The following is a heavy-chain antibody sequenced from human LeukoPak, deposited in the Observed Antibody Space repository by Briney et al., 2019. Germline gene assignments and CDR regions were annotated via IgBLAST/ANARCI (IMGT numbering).Heavy chain of an antibody. CDR3: ARGLVVVPDTGYCSSTSCYMYYYMDV. J-gene: IGHJ6*03. D-gene: IGHD2-2*02. CDR2: IIPIFGTA. V-gene: IGHV1-69*05. Sequence: ASVKVSCKASGGTFSSYAISWVRQAPGQGLEWMGGIIPIFGTANYAQKFQGRVTITTDESTSTAYMELSSLRSEDTAVYCCARGLVVVPDTGYCSSTSCYMYYYMDVWGKGTTVTVSS. CDR1: GGTFSSYA.